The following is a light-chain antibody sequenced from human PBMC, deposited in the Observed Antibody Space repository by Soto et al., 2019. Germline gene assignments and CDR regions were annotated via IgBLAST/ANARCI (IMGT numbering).Light chain of an antibody. V-gene: IGLV1-40*01. CDR1: SYNIGAGFD. J-gene: IGLJ2*01. CDR2: GNN. CDR3: QSYDSLSVWDV. Sequence: QSVLTQPPSVSGAPGQRVTVSCTGSSYNIGAGFDVHWYQQLPGTAPKLLIYGNNNRPSGVPDRFSGSRSGTSASLAITGLQAEDEADYYCQSYDSLSVWDVFGGGTKVTVL.